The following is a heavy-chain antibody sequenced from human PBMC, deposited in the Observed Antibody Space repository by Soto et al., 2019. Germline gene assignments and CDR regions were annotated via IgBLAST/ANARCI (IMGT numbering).Heavy chain of an antibody. V-gene: IGHV4-39*01. CDR3: AGSPSIMIFGVFTSPPGWYEP. CDR1: GGSISSSSYY. CDR2: IYYSGST. Sequence: PSETLSLTCTVSGGSISSSSYYWGWIRQPPGKGLEWIGSIYYSGSTYYNPSLKSRVTISVDTSKNQFSLKLSSVTAADTAVYYCAGSPSIMIFGVFTSPPGWYEPWGQGTLVTVSA. J-gene: IGHJ5*02. D-gene: IGHD3-3*01.